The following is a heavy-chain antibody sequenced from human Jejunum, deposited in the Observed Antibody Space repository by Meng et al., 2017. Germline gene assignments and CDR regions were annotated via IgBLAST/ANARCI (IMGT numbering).Heavy chain of an antibody. V-gene: IGHV3-30*01. CDR3: ARKSYNYALHI. D-gene: IGHD1-1*01. CDR2: MSHDGANE. Sequence: GGSLRLSCRLSGFTFTTFQMHWVRQAPGKGLEWVAVMSHDGANENYLDSVKGRFTISTDNSKNTVFRQLNGLRTEDTALYYCARKSYNYALHIWGQGTLVTVSS. CDR1: GFTFTTFQ. J-gene: IGHJ3*02.